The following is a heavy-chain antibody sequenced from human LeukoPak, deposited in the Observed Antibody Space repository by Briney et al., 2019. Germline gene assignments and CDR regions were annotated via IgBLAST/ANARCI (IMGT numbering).Heavy chain of an antibody. CDR3: ARKNYYDSSGYCDI. V-gene: IGHV4-59*01. Sequence: PSETLSLTCTVSGGSISSYYWSWIRQPPGKGLEWIGYIYYSGSTNYNPSPKSRVTISVDTSKNQFSLKLSSVTAADTAVYYCARKNYYDSSGYCDIWGQGTMVTVSS. CDR2: IYYSGST. CDR1: GGSISSYY. J-gene: IGHJ3*02. D-gene: IGHD3-22*01.